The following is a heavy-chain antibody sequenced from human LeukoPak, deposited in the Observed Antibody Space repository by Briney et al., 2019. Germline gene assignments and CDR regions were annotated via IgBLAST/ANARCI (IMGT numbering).Heavy chain of an antibody. CDR1: GFTFSSYA. D-gene: IGHD3-10*01. CDR3: ARKRYYYGSGSYYYYYGMDV. CDR2: ISYDGSNK. Sequence: GGSLRLSRAASGFTFSSYAMHWVRQAPGKGLEWVAVISYDGSNKYYADSVKGRFTISRDNSKNTLYLQMNSLRAEDTAVYYCARKRYYYGSGSYYYYYGMDVWGQGTTVTVSS. J-gene: IGHJ6*02. V-gene: IGHV3-30*04.